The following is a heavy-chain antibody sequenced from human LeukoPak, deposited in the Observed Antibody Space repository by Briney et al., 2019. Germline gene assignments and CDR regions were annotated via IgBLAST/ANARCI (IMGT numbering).Heavy chain of an antibody. J-gene: IGHJ4*02. CDR2: SYYSGSA. Sequence: SETLSLTCTVSGGSISSSNYYWGWIRQPPGKGLEWIGSSYYSGSAFYNSSLKSRVTISVDTAKNQFSLQLTSVTAADTAVYYCARQGSYYYGSGTYYNGHFDYWAQGTLVTVSS. CDR3: ARQGSYYYGSGTYYNGHFDY. CDR1: GGSISSSNYY. D-gene: IGHD3-10*01. V-gene: IGHV4-39*01.